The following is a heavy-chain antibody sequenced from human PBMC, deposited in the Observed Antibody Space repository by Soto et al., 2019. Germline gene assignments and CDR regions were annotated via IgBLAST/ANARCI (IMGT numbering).Heavy chain of an antibody. J-gene: IGHJ4*02. CDR2: IWYDGNEK. CDR1: GFTFSNYG. Sequence: QVPLVESGGGVVQPGRSLRLSCAASGFTFSNYGMHWVRQAPGKGLEWVAVIWYDGNEKYYVDSVEGRFTISRDNSKNTLYLQMNSLRAEDTAVYYCARRGVGNIWNLDYWGQGTLVTVSS. V-gene: IGHV3-33*01. CDR3: ARRGVGNIWNLDY. D-gene: IGHD3-10*01.